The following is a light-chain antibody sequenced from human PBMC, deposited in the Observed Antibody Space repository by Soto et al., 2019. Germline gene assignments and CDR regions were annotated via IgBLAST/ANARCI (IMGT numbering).Light chain of an antibody. CDR3: QQYNSYWT. CDR2: DAS. CDR1: QGISSW. Sequence: DIQMTQSPSTLSASVGDRVTITCRASQGISSWLAWYQQKPGKAPKLLIYDASSLERGVPSRFSGSGSGTEFTLTSSRLQPDDFATYYCQQYNSYWTFGQGTKVEIK. V-gene: IGKV1-5*01. J-gene: IGKJ1*01.